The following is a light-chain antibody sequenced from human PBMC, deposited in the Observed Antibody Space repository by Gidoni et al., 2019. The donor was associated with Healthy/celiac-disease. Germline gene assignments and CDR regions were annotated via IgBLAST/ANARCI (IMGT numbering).Light chain of an antibody. Sequence: QSGLTQPASVSGSPGRSITISCTGTSSAVGCYNYVSWYQQPPGKAPKLLLYDVSNRLSGVSNRFSGSNSGNTASLTISGLQAEDEADYYCSSYTSSSTLVVFGGGTKLTVL. J-gene: IGLJ2*01. CDR3: SSYTSSSTLVV. CDR2: DVS. V-gene: IGLV2-14*01. CDR1: SSAVGCYNY.